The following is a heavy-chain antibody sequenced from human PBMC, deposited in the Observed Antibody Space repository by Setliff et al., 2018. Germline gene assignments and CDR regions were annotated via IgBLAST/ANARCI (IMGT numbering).Heavy chain of an antibody. CDR1: GVSFSDYY. CDR3: ARVGRFLEWSGSRAFDI. V-gene: IGHV4-34*01. CDR2: INHSGTT. D-gene: IGHD3-3*01. J-gene: IGHJ3*02. Sequence: SETLSLTCTVYGVSFSDYYWGWVRQSPGKGLDWIGEINHSGTTNYDPSLEGRISISVDTSKRQFSLKLTSVTAADMAVYYCARVGRFLEWSGSRAFDIWGQGTMVTVS.